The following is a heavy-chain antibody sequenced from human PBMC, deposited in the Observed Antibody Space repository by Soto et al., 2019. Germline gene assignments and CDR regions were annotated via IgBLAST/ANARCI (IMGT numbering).Heavy chain of an antibody. V-gene: IGHV1-2*02. CDR3: AREVGSESLPPSYNWSGA. CDR1: GYTFTDYH. Sequence: ASVKVSCKAFGYTFTDYHIHWVRQAPGQGLEFMGWINTNNGGAGSAQQFQGRVSVTMDTSITTVYMELSNLRSDDAAADYCAREVGSESLPPSYNWSGARGQGTLLTPSS. D-gene: IGHD6-25*01. J-gene: IGHJ5*01. CDR2: INTNNGGA.